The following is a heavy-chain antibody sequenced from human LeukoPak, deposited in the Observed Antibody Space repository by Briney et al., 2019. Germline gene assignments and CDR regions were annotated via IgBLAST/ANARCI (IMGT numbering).Heavy chain of an antibody. V-gene: IGHV1-69*13. CDR1: GGTFISYA. J-gene: IGHJ4*02. D-gene: IGHD3-22*01. CDR3: TTESVRSQGYYFDSSAYDY. Sequence: SVKVSCKASGGTFISYAISWVRQAPGQGLEWMGGIIPIFGTANYAQKFQGRVTITADESTSTAYMELSSLRSEDTAVYYCTTESVRSQGYYFDSSAYDYWGQGTLVTVSS. CDR2: IIPIFGTA.